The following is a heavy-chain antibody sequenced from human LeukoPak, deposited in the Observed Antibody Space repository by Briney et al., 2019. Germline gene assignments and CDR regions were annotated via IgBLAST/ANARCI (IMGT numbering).Heavy chain of an antibody. CDR3: AGLYYDARGTFDP. CDR1: GGSFSGYY. D-gene: IGHD3-3*01. CDR2: INHSGST. J-gene: IGHJ5*02. V-gene: IGHV4-34*01. Sequence: SETLSLTCAVDGGSFSGYYWSWLRQPPGKGLEWIGEINHSGSTNYNPPLKSRVTISVDTSKNQFSLKLSSVTAADTAVYYCAGLYYDARGTFDPWGQGTLVTVSS.